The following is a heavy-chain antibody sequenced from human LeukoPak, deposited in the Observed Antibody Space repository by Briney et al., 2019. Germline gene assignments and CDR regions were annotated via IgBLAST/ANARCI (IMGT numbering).Heavy chain of an antibody. CDR3: ARHKYDILTGYYD. J-gene: IGHJ4*02. V-gene: IGHV4-39*01. D-gene: IGHD3-9*01. CDR2: IYHSGST. CDR1: GGSISSSSYY. Sequence: SETLSLTCTVSGGSISSSSYYWGWIRQPPGKGLEWIGSIYHSGSTYYNPSLKSRVTISVDTSKNQFSLKLSSVTAADTAVYYCARHKYDILTGYYDWGQGTLVTVSS.